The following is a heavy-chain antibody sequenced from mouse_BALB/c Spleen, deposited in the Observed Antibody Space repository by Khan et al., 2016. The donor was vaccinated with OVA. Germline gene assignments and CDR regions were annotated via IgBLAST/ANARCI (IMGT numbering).Heavy chain of an antibody. V-gene: IGHV1-54*01. CDR2: INPGSGGT. J-gene: IGHJ3*01. CDR3: TRGGFGGFAY. D-gene: IGHD3-1*01. Sequence: QVQLKQSGVELVRPGTSVKVSCKASGYAFTNYLIEWVKQRPGQGLEWIGVINPGSGGTNYNEKFKGKATLTADKSSSTAYMQLSSLTSDVSAVYFCTRGGFGGFAYWGQGTLVTVSA. CDR1: GYAFTNYL.